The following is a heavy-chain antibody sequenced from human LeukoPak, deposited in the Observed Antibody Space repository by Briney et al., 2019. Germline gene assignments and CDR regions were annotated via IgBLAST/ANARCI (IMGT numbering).Heavy chain of an antibody. CDR1: GFTFSSYA. CDR2: ISYDGSNR. Sequence: GGSLRLSCAASGFTFSSYAMHWVRQAPGKGLEWVAVISYDGSNRYYADSVKGRFTISRDNSKNTLYLQMNSLRAEDTAVYYCARGVVPAAMGNWFDPWGQGTLVTVSS. D-gene: IGHD2-2*01. CDR3: ARGVVPAAMGNWFDP. J-gene: IGHJ5*02. V-gene: IGHV3-30-3*01.